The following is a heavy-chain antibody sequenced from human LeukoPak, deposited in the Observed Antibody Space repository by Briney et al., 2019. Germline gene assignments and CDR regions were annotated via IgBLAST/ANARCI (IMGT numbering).Heavy chain of an antibody. CDR3: ARYSVAAYNWFDP. CDR2: IYYSGST. CDR1: GVSISSYY. D-gene: IGHD6-6*01. J-gene: IGHJ5*02. V-gene: IGHV4-59*01. Sequence: SETLSLTCTGSGVSISSYYWSWIRQPPGKGLEWIGYIYYSGSTNYNPSLKSRVTISVDTSENQFSLKLSSVTAADTAVYYCARYSVAAYNWFDPWGQGTLVTVSS.